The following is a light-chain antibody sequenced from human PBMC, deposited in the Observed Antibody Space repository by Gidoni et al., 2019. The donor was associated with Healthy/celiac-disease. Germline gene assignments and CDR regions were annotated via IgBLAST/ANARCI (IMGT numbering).Light chain of an antibody. V-gene: IGLV1-40*01. J-gene: IGLJ3*02. CDR3: QSYDSSLSGFWV. CDR1: SPNIGAGYD. CDR2: GNS. Sequence: QSVLTQPPSVSGAPGQRVTISCTGSSPNIGAGYDVHWSQQLPGTAPKLLIYGNSKRPSGVPDRFSGSKSGTSASLAITGLQAEDEADYYCQSYDSSLSGFWVFGGGTKLTVL.